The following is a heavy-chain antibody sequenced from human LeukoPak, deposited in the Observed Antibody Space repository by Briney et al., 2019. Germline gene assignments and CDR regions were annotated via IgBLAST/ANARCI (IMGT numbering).Heavy chain of an antibody. CDR3: ARDRGNSDPGDWFDS. Sequence: SGGSLRLSCAASGFTFSDYYMSWIRQAPGKGLEWVSYISGSGSTVYYAASVRGRFTISRDNAKNSLFLQMNSLRAEDTAVYYCARDRGNSDPGDWFDSWGQGTLVTVSS. D-gene: IGHD4-23*01. CDR1: GFTFSDYY. V-gene: IGHV3-11*01. CDR2: ISGSGSTV. J-gene: IGHJ5*01.